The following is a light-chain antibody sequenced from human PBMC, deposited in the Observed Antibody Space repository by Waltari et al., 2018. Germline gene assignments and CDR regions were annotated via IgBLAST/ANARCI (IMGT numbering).Light chain of an antibody. J-gene: IGKJ4*01. V-gene: IGKV3-15*01. CDR1: QSVRSN. CDR3: QQYCSSPLT. CDR2: WAS. Sequence: EIVMTQFPATLSVSPGESATPPCRASQSVRSNLAWYQQKAGQRPKLLIYWASTREPGVPDQFSGSGSGTDFTLTISSLQAEDVAVYYCQQYCSSPLTFGGGTKVEIK.